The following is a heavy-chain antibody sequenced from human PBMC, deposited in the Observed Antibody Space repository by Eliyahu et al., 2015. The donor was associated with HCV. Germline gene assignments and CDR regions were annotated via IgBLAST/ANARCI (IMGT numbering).Heavy chain of an antibody. CDR1: GGSISSSSYY. CDR3: ARQGIAAAGSAKWSVGAFDI. Sequence: QLQLQESGPGLVKPSETLSLTCTVSGGSISSSSYYWGWIRQPPGKGLEWIGGIYYSGSTYYNPSLKSRVTISVDTSKNQFSLKLSSVTAADTAVYYCARQGIAAAGSAKWSVGAFDIWGQGTMVTVSS. CDR2: IYYSGST. J-gene: IGHJ3*02. D-gene: IGHD6-13*01. V-gene: IGHV4-39*01.